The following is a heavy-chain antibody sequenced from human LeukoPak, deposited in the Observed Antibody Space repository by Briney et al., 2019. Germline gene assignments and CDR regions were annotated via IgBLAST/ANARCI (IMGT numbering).Heavy chain of an antibody. CDR1: GFTFSDYY. J-gene: IGHJ4*02. V-gene: IGHV3-11*04. Sequence: PGGSLRLSCAASGFTFSDYYMSWIRQAPGKGLEWVSYISSSGSTIYYADSVKGRFTISRDNAKNPLYLQMNSLRAEDTAVYYCARDPDSYDFWSGPAFDYWGQGTLVTVSS. CDR3: ARDPDSYDFWSGPAFDY. D-gene: IGHD3-3*01. CDR2: ISSSGSTI.